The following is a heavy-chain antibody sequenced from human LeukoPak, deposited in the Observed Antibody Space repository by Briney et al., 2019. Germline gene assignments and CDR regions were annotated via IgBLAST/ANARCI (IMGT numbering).Heavy chain of an antibody. CDR3: ARDPRQWLAYYFDY. Sequence: GGSLRLSCAASGFTFSSYGMHWVRQAPGKGLEWVAVIWYDGSNKYYADSVKGRFTISRDNSKNTLYLQMNSLRAEDTAEYYCARDPRQWLAYYFDYWGQGTLVTVSS. V-gene: IGHV3-33*01. D-gene: IGHD6-19*01. J-gene: IGHJ4*02. CDR1: GFTFSSYG. CDR2: IWYDGSNK.